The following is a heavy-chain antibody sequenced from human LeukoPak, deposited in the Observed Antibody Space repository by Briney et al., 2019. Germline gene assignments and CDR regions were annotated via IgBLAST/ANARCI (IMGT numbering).Heavy chain of an antibody. CDR2: IYLCDSDT. V-gene: IGHV5-51*01. D-gene: IGHD2-15*01. J-gene: IGHJ3*02. CDR1: GYSFTSYW. Sequence: GESLKISCKGSGYSFTSYWSGWVRQMPGKGLEWMGIIYLCDSDTRYSPSFEGEATIAADKSSSTAYLLWSSLKASDPAMYYCARRVGYCSGGSCYSSAAFDIWGQGTMVTVSS. CDR3: ARRVGYCSGGSCYSSAAFDI.